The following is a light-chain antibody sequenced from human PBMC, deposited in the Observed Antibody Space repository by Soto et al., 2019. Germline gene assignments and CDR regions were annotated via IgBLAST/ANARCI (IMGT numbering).Light chain of an antibody. CDR3: QQYGSSPRT. Sequence: EIVMTQSPATLSVSPGERATLSCTASQNVNTNLAWYQQKPGQAPRLLISGASSRATGIPARFSGSGSGREFTLTISSLQSEDSAVYCCQQYGSSPRTFGQGTKVEIK. CDR1: QNVNTN. V-gene: IGKV3-15*01. J-gene: IGKJ1*01. CDR2: GAS.